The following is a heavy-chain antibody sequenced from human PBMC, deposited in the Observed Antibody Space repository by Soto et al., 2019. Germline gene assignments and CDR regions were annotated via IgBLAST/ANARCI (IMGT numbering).Heavy chain of an antibody. CDR1: GGTFSSYA. V-gene: IGHV1-69*13. CDR2: IIPIFGTA. J-gene: IGHJ4*02. D-gene: IGHD3-22*01. Sequence: SVKVSCKASGGTFSSYAISWVRQAPGQGLEWMGGIIPIFGTANYAQKFQGRVTITADESTSTAYMELSSLRSEDTAVYYCARGDFSYDSSGYYSPDYWGQGTLVTVSS. CDR3: ARGDFSYDSSGYYSPDY.